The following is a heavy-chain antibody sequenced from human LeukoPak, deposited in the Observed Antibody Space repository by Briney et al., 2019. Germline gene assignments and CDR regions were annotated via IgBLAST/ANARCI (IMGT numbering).Heavy chain of an antibody. CDR3: ARENYGYQYFDY. D-gene: IGHD5-18*01. J-gene: IGHJ4*02. CDR1: GFTFRRYA. V-gene: IGHV3-30-3*01. Sequence: GGSLRLSCAASGFTFRRYAMHWIRQAPGKGLEWVAVISYDGTNNYYADSVNGRFSIYRDNSKHTLYLQMNSLRAEDTAVYYCARENYGYQYFDYWGQGTLVSVSS. CDR2: ISYDGTNN.